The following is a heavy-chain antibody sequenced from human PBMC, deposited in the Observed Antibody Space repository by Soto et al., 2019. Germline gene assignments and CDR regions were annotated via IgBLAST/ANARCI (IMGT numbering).Heavy chain of an antibody. V-gene: IGHV2-70*04. CDR2: IDWDDDK. D-gene: IGHD4-17*01. CDR3: ARSPGGFTVATYFFDY. CDR1: GFSLSSKGMR. J-gene: IGHJ4*02. Sequence: GPTLVNPTQTLTLTCTFSGFSLSSKGMRVSWIRQPPGKALEWLARIDWDDDKFYSPSLRARLTISKDTSKNQVVLTMTNVDPKDTATYYCARSPGGFTVATYFFDYWGQGTLVTVSS.